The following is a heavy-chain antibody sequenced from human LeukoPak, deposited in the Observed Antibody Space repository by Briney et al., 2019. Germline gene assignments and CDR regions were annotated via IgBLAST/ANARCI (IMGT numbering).Heavy chain of an antibody. CDR1: GYTFTSYD. Sequence: ASVKVSCKASGYTFTSYDINWVRQATGQGLEWMGWMNPNSGNTGYAQKFQGRVTMTRNTSISTAYMELSSLRSEDTAVYYCARSKRGSGWSGGHDAFDIWGQGTMVTVSS. D-gene: IGHD6-19*01. CDR3: ARSKRGSGWSGGHDAFDI. V-gene: IGHV1-8*01. J-gene: IGHJ3*02. CDR2: MNPNSGNT.